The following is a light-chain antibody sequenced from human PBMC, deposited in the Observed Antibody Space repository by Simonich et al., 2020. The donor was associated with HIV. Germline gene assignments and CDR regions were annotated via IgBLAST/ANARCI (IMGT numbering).Light chain of an antibody. CDR2: WAS. CDR3: QQYYSTPPT. J-gene: IGKJ1*01. CDR1: RSILYSSNNKNY. Sequence: DIVMTQSPDSLAVSLGERATFNCKSSRSILYSSNNKNYLAWYQQKPGQPPKQLISWASTRESGVPDRFSASGSGTDFTLTISSLQAEDVAIYYCQQYYSTPPTFGQGTKVEIK. V-gene: IGKV4-1*01.